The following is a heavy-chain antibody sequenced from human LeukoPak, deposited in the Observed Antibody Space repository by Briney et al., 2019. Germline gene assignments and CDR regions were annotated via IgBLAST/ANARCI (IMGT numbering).Heavy chain of an antibody. Sequence: GGSLRLSCAASGFSFSKYWMYWVRQAPGKGLVWVSRISRDGSITSYAESVKGRISLSRDNAKNTLHLQMNSLRAEDTAVYYCARGLSGYASSLGYWGQGTLVTVSA. CDR2: ISRDGSIT. CDR1: GFSFSKYW. V-gene: IGHV3-74*01. J-gene: IGHJ4*02. CDR3: ARGLSGYASSLGY. D-gene: IGHD6-6*01.